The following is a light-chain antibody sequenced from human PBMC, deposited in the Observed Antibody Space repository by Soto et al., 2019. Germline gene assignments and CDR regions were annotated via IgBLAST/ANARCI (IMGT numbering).Light chain of an antibody. Sequence: SYELTQPPSVSVAPGQTARISCGGDNIGTKSVHWYQQKPGQAPVLVIYDDHDRPSGIPERFSGSNSGNTATLNITRVEAGDEAEYYCKVWDSSSDHYVFAAGTKVTV. CDR3: KVWDSSSDHYV. CDR2: DDH. CDR1: NIGTKS. J-gene: IGLJ1*01. V-gene: IGLV3-21*02.